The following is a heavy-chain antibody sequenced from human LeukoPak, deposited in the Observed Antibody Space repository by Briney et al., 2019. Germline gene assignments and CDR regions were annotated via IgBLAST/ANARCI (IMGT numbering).Heavy chain of an antibody. V-gene: IGHV3-30*03. Sequence: GGSLRLSCAASGFTFSSYGMHWVRQAPGKGLEWVAVISYDGSNKYYADSVKGRFTISRDNSKNTLYLQMNSLRAEDTAVYYCAPRTVVTRPMSDYWGQGTLVTVSS. CDR3: APRTVVTRPMSDY. D-gene: IGHD4-23*01. CDR2: ISYDGSNK. CDR1: GFTFSSYG. J-gene: IGHJ4*02.